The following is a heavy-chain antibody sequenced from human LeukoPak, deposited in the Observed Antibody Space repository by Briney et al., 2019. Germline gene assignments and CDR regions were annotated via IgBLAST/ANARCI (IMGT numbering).Heavy chain of an antibody. CDR3: ARYEYSSAYFDY. V-gene: IGHV3-21*01. CDR1: GFTFSSYS. CDR2: ISSSSSYI. J-gene: IGHJ4*02. Sequence: GGSLRLSCAASGFTFSSYSVNWVRQAPGKGLEWVSSISSSSSYIYYADSVKGRFTISRDNAKNSLYLQMNSLRAEDTAVYYCARYEYSSAYFDYWGQGTLVTVSS. D-gene: IGHD6-19*01.